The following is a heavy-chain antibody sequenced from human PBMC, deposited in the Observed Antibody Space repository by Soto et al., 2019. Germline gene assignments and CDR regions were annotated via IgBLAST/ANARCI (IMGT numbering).Heavy chain of an antibody. D-gene: IGHD3-22*01. CDR2: ISYDGSNK. V-gene: IGHV3-30*03. Sequence: QVQLVESGGGVVQPGRSLRLSCAASGFTFSSYGMHWVRQAAGKGLEWVAVISYDGSNKYYADSVKGRFTISRDNSKNTLYLEMNSLRAEDTAVYYCNYYDSRYGMDVWGQGTTVTVSS. CDR3: NYYDSRYGMDV. J-gene: IGHJ6*02. CDR1: GFTFSSYG.